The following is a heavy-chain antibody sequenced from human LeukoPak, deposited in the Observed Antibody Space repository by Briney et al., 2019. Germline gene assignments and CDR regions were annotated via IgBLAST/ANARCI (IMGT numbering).Heavy chain of an antibody. Sequence: SEALSLTCTVSGGSINSYYWSWIRQPPGMGLEWIGYIYYTGSLSYNPSLKSRVTISVDTSNSQFSLKLNSVTDADTAVYYCARGGGWSPYYFDSWGQGTLVTVSS. CDR1: GGSINSYY. CDR2: IYYTGSL. CDR3: ARGGGWSPYYFDS. V-gene: IGHV4-59*01. D-gene: IGHD6-19*01. J-gene: IGHJ4*02.